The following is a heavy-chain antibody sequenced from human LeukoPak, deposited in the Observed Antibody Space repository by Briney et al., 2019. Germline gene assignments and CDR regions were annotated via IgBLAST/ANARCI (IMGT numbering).Heavy chain of an antibody. D-gene: IGHD4-11*01. CDR3: ARAPMTTVTTSDY. V-gene: IGHV3-23*01. J-gene: IGHJ4*02. CDR1: GFTFSSYA. CDR2: ISGSGGST. Sequence: PGGSLRLSCAASGFTFSSYAMSWVRQAPGKGLEWVSAISGSGGSTYYADSVKGRFTISRDNSKNTLYLQMNSLRAEDTALYYCARAPMTTVTTSDYWGQGTLVTVSS.